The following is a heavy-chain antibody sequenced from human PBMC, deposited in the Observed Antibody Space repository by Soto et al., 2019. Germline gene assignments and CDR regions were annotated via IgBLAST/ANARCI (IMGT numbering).Heavy chain of an antibody. CDR2: IIPIFGTA. D-gene: IGHD6-13*01. CDR3: GRVAPGIEAAGTTGFAP. J-gene: IGHJ5*02. Sequence: SVKVSCKASGGTFSSYAISWVRQAPGQGLEWMGGIIPIFGTANYAQKFQGRVTITADESTSTAYMELSSLRSEDKAVYYCGRVAPGIEAAGTTGFAPWGRGPWVPASS. CDR1: GGTFSSYA. V-gene: IGHV1-69*13.